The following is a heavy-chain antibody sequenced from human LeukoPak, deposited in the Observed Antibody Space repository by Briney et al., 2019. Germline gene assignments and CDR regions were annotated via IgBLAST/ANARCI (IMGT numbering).Heavy chain of an antibody. CDR2: IRSKAYGGTT. V-gene: IGHV3-49*04. CDR1: GLTFGDYA. Sequence: GGSLRLSCTGSGLTFGDYALTWVRQAPGKGLEWVGFIRSKAYGGTTEYAASVTGRFTISRDDSKSIAYLQMNSLKTEDSAVYYSSRSDYYGSGSYHQYYYGMDVWGQGTTVTVSS. CDR3: SRSDYYGSGSYHQYYYGMDV. J-gene: IGHJ6*02. D-gene: IGHD3-10*01.